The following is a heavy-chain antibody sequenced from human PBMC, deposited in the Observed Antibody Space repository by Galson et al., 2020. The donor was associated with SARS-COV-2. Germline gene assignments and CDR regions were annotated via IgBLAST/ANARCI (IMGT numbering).Heavy chain of an antibody. D-gene: IGHD6-19*01. CDR3: ARDRGWAVAGALVH. J-gene: IGHJ4*02. V-gene: IGHV4-4*07. Sequence: SETLSLTCTVSGGSMSLYYWTWIRQPAGKGLEWIGRIYTTGSTNYNPSLKSRVSMSVDTSKNQFSLRLSSVTVADAAIYYCARDRGWAVAGALVHWGQGTLVTVSS. CDR2: IYTTGST. CDR1: GGSMSLYY.